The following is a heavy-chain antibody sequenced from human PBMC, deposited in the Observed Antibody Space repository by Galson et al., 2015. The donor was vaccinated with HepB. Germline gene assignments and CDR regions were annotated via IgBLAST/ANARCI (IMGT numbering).Heavy chain of an antibody. CDR1: GFTFSSYG. CDR3: AKDFRDLGLWFGVGYFDY. Sequence: SLRLSCAASGFTFSSYGMHWVRQAPGKGLEWVAFIRYDGSNKYYADSVKGRFTISRDNSKNTLYLQMNSLRAEDTAVYYCAKDFRDLGLWFGVGYFDYWGQGTLVTVSS. J-gene: IGHJ4*02. V-gene: IGHV3-30*02. CDR2: IRYDGSNK. D-gene: IGHD3-10*01.